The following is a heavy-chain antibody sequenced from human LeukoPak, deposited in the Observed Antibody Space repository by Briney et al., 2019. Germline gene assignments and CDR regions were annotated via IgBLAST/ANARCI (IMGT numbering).Heavy chain of an antibody. V-gene: IGHV1-2*02. CDR3: ARGYAGDGYNWGHFDY. CDR1: GYTFTGYY. Sequence: ASVKVSCKASGYTFTGYYMHWVRQAPGQGLEWMGWINPNSGGTNYAQKFQGRVTMTRDTSISTAYMELSSLRSEDTAVYYCARGYAGDGYNWGHFDYWGQGTLVTVSS. D-gene: IGHD5-24*01. CDR2: INPNSGGT. J-gene: IGHJ4*02.